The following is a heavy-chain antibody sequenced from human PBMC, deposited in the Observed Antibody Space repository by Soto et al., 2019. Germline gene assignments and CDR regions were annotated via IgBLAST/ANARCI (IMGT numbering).Heavy chain of an antibody. CDR3: AREGITMVRGAVYYCYGKDV. Sequence: PGGSLRLSCAASGFTFSSYWMSWVRQAPGKGLEWVANIKQDGSEKYYVDSVKGRFTISRDNAKNSLYLQMNSLRAEDTAVYYCAREGITMVRGAVYYCYGKDVWGQGTTVTVSS. CDR2: IKQDGSEK. D-gene: IGHD3-10*01. J-gene: IGHJ6*02. CDR1: GFTFSSYW. V-gene: IGHV3-7*01.